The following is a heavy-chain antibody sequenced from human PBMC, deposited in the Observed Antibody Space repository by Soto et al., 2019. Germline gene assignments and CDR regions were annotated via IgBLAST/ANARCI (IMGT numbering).Heavy chain of an antibody. CDR1: GYTFTNYY. CDR3: ARDEDSGSYGLFDY. V-gene: IGHV1-46*01. J-gene: IGHJ4*02. CDR2: INPSGGDT. Sequence: ASVKVSCKASGYTFTNYYMHWARQAPGQGLEWMGIINPSGGDTRFAQKFQGRVTITRDSPTTTVYMELSSLRSEDTAVYYCARDEDSGSYGLFDYWGQGTLVTVSS. D-gene: IGHD1-26*01.